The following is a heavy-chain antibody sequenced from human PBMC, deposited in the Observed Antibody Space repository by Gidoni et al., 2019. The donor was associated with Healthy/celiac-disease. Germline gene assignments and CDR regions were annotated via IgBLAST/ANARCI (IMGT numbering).Heavy chain of an antibody. J-gene: IGHJ6*02. CDR2: IYSVGST. V-gene: IGHV3-53*01. CDR3: ARDGGSYRYYYYGMDV. D-gene: IGHD1-26*01. Sequence: EVQLVESGGGLIQPGGSLRLSCAASGFTVSSNYMSCVLQAPGKGLEWVSVIYSVGSTYYADSVKGRFTISRDNSKNTLYLQMNSLRAEDTAVYYCARDGGSYRYYYYGMDVWGQGTTVTVSS. CDR1: GFTVSSNY.